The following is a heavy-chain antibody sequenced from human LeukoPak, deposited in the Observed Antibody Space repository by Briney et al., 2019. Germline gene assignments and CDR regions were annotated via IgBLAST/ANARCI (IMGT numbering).Heavy chain of an antibody. J-gene: IGHJ4*02. CDR3: ARAGYSGSYYPFDY. Sequence: PGGSLRLSCAASGFTSSDYYMSWIRQAPGKGLEWVSYISSSSTTIYYADSVKGRFTISRDNAKNSLYLQMNSLRAEDTAVYYCARAGYSGSYYPFDYWGQGTLVTVSS. V-gene: IGHV3-11*01. D-gene: IGHD1-26*01. CDR2: ISSSSTTI. CDR1: GFTSSDYY.